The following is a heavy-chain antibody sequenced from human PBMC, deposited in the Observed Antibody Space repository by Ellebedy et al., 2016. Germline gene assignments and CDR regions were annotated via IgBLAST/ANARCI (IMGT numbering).Heavy chain of an antibody. CDR2: LYSGVTI. D-gene: IGHD1-14*01. CDR3: AKGNAIPGPEPLDF. Sequence: GGSLRLSCAASGFTVSGNYMSWVRQAPGKGLEWVSTLYSGVTILYADSVKGRFTISRDNSKNTLYLQMNSLTVEDTAVYYCAKGNAIPGPEPLDFWGQGTLVTVSS. V-gene: IGHV3-66*01. J-gene: IGHJ4*02. CDR1: GFTVSGNY.